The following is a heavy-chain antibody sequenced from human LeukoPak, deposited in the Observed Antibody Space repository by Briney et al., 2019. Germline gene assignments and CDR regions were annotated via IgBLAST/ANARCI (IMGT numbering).Heavy chain of an antibody. D-gene: IGHD1-26*01. CDR1: GFTFNSYG. V-gene: IGHV3-30*03. Sequence: GGSLRLSCAASGFTFNSYGMHWVRQAPGKGLEWVAVISYDGSNKHYADSVKGRFTISRDNSKNTLYLQMNSLRAEDTAVYYCARHIVGAYLGYFDYWGQGTLVTVSS. CDR2: ISYDGSNK. CDR3: ARHIVGAYLGYFDY. J-gene: IGHJ4*02.